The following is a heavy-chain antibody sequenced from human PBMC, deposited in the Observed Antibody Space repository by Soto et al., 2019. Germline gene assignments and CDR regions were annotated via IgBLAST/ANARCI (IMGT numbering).Heavy chain of an antibody. D-gene: IGHD3-3*01. Sequence: SETLSLTCAVYGGSFSGYYWSWIRQPPGKGLEWIGEINHSGSTNYNPSLKSRVTISVDTSKNQFSLKLSSVTAADTAVYYCARSGPLRFLEWLLVGYYFDYWGQGTPVTVSS. J-gene: IGHJ4*02. V-gene: IGHV4-34*01. CDR3: ARSGPLRFLEWLLVGYYFDY. CDR1: GGSFSGYY. CDR2: INHSGST.